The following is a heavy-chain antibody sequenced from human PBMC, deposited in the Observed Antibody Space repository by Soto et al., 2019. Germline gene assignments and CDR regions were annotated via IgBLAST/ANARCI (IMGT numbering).Heavy chain of an antibody. J-gene: IGHJ4*02. CDR1: GFTFSGSA. D-gene: IGHD6-19*01. CDR3: TRDSSGWPD. Sequence: EVQLVESGGGLVQPGGSLKLYCAASGFTFSGSAMHWVRQTSGKGLEWVGRIRSKVNSYATAYAASVKGRFTISRDDSMNTAYLQMNSLKTEDTAVYYCTRDSSGWPDWGQGTLVTVSS. CDR2: IRSKVNSYAT. V-gene: IGHV3-73*02.